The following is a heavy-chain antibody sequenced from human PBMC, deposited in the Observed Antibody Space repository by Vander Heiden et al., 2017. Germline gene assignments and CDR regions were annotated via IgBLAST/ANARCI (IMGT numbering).Heavy chain of an antibody. CDR3: ARDRIFGAYYYYGMDV. CDR2: ISYDGSNK. D-gene: IGHD3-3*02. Sequence: QVQLVESGGGVVQPGRSLRLSCAASGFTFRSYAMHWVRQAPGKGLEWVAVISYDGSNKYYADSVKGRFTISRDNSKNTLYLQMNSLRAEDTAVYYCARDRIFGAYYYYGMDVWGQGTTVTVSS. CDR1: GFTFRSYA. J-gene: IGHJ6*02. V-gene: IGHV3-30-3*01.